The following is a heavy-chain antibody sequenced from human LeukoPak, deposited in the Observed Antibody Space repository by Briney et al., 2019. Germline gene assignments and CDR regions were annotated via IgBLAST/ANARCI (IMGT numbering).Heavy chain of an antibody. Sequence: SETLSLTCTVSGGSVRSDDYYWSWIRQPPGMGLEWIGHIYHTGSIVYNSFLESRITISLDMSNNQFSLKLTSVTAADTAVYYCARDHGGSSHRHAFDIWGQGTTVTVSS. D-gene: IGHD2-15*01. V-gene: IGHV4-61*08. CDR3: ARDHGGSSHRHAFDI. CDR2: IYHTGSI. CDR1: GGSVRSDDYY. J-gene: IGHJ3*02.